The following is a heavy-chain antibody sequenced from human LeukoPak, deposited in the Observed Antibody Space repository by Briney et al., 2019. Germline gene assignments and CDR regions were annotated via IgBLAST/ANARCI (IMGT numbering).Heavy chain of an antibody. J-gene: IGHJ4*02. CDR3: ARGGDGYNPFDF. D-gene: IGHD5-24*01. Sequence: SETLSLTCAVSGGSISSGGYPWSWIRPPPEKGLELIGFISHSGSSYYNPSLKSRVTISIDGSKNQFSLKVNSVTAADTAVYYCARGGDGYNPFDFWGQGTLVTVSS. CDR2: ISHSGSS. V-gene: IGHV4-30-2*01. CDR1: GGSISSGGYP.